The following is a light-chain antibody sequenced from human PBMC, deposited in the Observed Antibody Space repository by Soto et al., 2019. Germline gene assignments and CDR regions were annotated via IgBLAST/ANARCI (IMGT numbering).Light chain of an antibody. CDR2: DAS. CDR1: QSISRW. Sequence: DIQMTQSPSTLSASVGDRVTITCRAIQSISRWLAWYQQKPGKAPKLLIYDASSLESGVPSRFSGSGSGTEFTLTISSLQPEDFATYYCQQLNNYPRTFGQGTKVDIK. V-gene: IGKV1-5*01. CDR3: QQLNNYPRT. J-gene: IGKJ1*01.